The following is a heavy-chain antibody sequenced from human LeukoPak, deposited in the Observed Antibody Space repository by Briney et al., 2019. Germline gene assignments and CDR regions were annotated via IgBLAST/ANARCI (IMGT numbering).Heavy chain of an antibody. CDR2: IYYRGTT. CDR3: ARQFWSGDNFDY. D-gene: IGHD3-3*01. V-gene: IGHV4-59*01. J-gene: IGHJ4*02. Sequence: SETLSLTCTVSGGSISSYYWSWIRQPPGKGLEWIGYIYYRGTTNYNPSLTTRLTISVDTSKNQFSLKLSSVTAADTAVYYCARQFWSGDNFDYWGQGTLVTVSS. CDR1: GGSISSYY.